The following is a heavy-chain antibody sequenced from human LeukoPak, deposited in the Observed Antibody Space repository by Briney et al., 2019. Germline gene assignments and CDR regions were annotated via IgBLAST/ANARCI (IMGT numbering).Heavy chain of an antibody. CDR2: INTDGSTT. Sequence: GGSLRLSCAASGFSISTYWIHWVRQAPGKGLVWVSRINTDGSTTYYADSVKGRITISRDNAKNTLYLQMNSLRAEDTAVYYCVRGVADSYGQFDNWGRGTLVTVSS. D-gene: IGHD3-10*01. V-gene: IGHV3-74*01. J-gene: IGHJ4*02. CDR1: GFSISTYW. CDR3: VRGVADSYGQFDN.